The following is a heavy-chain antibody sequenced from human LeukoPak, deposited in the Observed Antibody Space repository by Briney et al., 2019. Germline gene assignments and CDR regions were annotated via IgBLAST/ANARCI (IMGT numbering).Heavy chain of an antibody. CDR3: AKVRRSVAYDY. CDR1: GFTVSSNY. V-gene: IGHV3-53*01. CDR2: IYSGGST. J-gene: IGHJ4*02. Sequence: PGGSLRLSCAASGFTVSSNYMSWVRQAPGKGLEWVSVIYSGGSTYYADSVKGRFTISREDAENSVYLQMNNLRVEDTAIYYCAKVRRSVAYDYWGRGTLVTVSS.